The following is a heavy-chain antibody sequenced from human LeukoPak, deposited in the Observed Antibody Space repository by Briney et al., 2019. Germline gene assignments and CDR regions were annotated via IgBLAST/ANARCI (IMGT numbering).Heavy chain of an antibody. CDR2: IYYSGST. D-gene: IGHD6-19*01. J-gene: IGHJ4*02. V-gene: IGHV4-31*03. CDR1: GGSISSGGYY. CDR3: ARETYSSAWYVDY. Sequence: KASETLSLTCTVSGGSISSGGYYWSWIRQHPGKGLEWIGYIYYSGSTYYNPSLKSRVTISVDTSKNQFSLKLSSVTAADTAVYYCARETYSSAWYVDYWGQGTLVTVSS.